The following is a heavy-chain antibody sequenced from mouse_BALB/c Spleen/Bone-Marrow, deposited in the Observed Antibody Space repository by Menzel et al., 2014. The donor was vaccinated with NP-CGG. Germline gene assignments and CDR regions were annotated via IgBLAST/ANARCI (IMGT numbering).Heavy chain of an antibody. CDR3: ARHGGRAMDY. V-gene: IGHV5-12-1*01. CDR2: ISSGGSST. D-gene: IGHD1-1*02. J-gene: IGHJ4*01. CDR1: GFAFSSYD. Sequence: EVMLVESGGGLVEPGGSLKLSCEASGFAFSSYDMSWVRQTPEKRLEWVAFISSGGSSTYYPDTVKGRFIISRDNAKNTLYLQMSSLKSEDTAMYYCARHGGRAMDYWGQGTSVTVSS.